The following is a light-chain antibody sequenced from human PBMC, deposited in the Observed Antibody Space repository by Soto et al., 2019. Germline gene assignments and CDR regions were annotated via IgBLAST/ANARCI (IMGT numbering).Light chain of an antibody. Sequence: VMTQSPDSLAVSLGEGATIDCKSSQSVLYSSNNKNYLVWYQQKPGQAPRLLIYDASNRAAGIPARFSGSGSGTDFTLTISSLEPEDFAVYYCQQRSNWPPYTFGQGTKLEIK. V-gene: IGKV4-1*01. CDR2: DAS. J-gene: IGKJ2*01. CDR3: QQRSNWPPYT. CDR1: QSVLYSSNNKNY.